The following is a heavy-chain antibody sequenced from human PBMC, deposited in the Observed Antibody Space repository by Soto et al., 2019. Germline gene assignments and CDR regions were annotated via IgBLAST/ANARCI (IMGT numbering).Heavy chain of an antibody. CDR2: IYYSGST. CDR1: GGSISSYY. Sequence: PSETLSLTCTVSGGSISSYYWSWIRQPPGRGLEWIGYIYYSGSTNYNPSLKSRVTISVDTSKNQFSLKLSSVTAADTAVYYCARGSRYCDGLKRYYYYGLDGWGQGTTVNVAS. J-gene: IGHJ6*02. CDR3: ARGSRYCDGLKRYYYYGLDG. V-gene: IGHV4-59*12. D-gene: IGHD3-9*01.